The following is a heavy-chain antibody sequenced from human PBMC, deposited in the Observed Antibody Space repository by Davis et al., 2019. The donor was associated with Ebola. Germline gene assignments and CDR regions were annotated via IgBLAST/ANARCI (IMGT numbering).Heavy chain of an antibody. J-gene: IGHJ5*02. CDR3: ARVLVPGRWFDP. D-gene: IGHD2-2*01. Sequence: PSETLSLTCAVSGGSTSSGGYSWSWIRQPPGKGLEWIEYIYHSGSTYYNPSLKSRVTISVDRSKNQFSLKLSSVTAADTAVYYCARVLVPGRWFDPWGQGTLVTVSS. V-gene: IGHV4-30-2*01. CDR2: IYHSGST. CDR1: GGSTSSGGYS.